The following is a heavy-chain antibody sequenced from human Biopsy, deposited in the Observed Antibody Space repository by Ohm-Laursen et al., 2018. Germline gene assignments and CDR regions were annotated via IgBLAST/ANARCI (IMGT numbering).Heavy chain of an antibody. V-gene: IGHV1-69*04. J-gene: IGHJ4*02. D-gene: IGHD2-15*01. Sequence: GASVKVSCKVSGYTFTDYSLHWGRQAPGQGLECMGRIIPLIGLTNYAQKFQGRVTITADKFTNTVHMELSSLRSDDTAVYFCARDCNGDNCGVDFWGQGTLVTVS. CDR3: ARDCNGDNCGVDF. CDR1: GYTFTDYS. CDR2: IIPLIGLT.